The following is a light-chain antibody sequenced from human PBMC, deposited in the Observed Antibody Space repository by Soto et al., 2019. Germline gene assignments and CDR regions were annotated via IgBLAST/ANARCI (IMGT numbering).Light chain of an antibody. J-gene: IGKJ3*01. CDR1: QGISSF. V-gene: IGKV1-9*01. CDR2: GAS. Sequence: IQLTQSPSSLSASIGDRVTITCRASQGISSFLAWYQQKPGKAPKLLIYGASTLQSGVPSRFSGSGSGTDFTLTIGILQPEDIATYYCQQLNSFPIPFGPGTKVDIK. CDR3: QQLNSFPIP.